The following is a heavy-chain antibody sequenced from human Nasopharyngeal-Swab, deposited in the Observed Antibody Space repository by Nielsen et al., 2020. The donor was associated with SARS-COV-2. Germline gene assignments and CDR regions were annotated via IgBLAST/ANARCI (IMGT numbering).Heavy chain of an antibody. Sequence: WIRQPPGEGLEWIGYIYHSGSTYYNPSIKSRVTISVDRSKNQFSLKLSSVTAADAAVYYCARAVYYYYYMDVWGKGTTVTVSS. J-gene: IGHJ6*03. D-gene: IGHD4-11*01. V-gene: IGHV4-30-2*01. CDR2: IYHSGST. CDR3: ARAVYYYYYMDV.